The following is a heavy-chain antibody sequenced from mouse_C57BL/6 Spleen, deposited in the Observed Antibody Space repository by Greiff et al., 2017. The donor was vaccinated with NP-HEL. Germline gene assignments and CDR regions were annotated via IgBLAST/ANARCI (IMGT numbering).Heavy chain of an antibody. D-gene: IGHD2-3*01. CDR1: GFTFSSYA. CDR3: ARDEDGYYGGNYYAMDY. V-gene: IGHV5-4*01. Sequence: EVQLVESGGGLVKPGGSLKLSCAASGFTFSSYAMSWVRQTPEKRLEWVATISDGGSYTYYPDNVKGRFTISRDNAKNNLYLQMSHLKSEDTAMYYCARDEDGYYGGNYYAMDYWGQGTSVTVSS. CDR2: ISDGGSYT. J-gene: IGHJ4*01.